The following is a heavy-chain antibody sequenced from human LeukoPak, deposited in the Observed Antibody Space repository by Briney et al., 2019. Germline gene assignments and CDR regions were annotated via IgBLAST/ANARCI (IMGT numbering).Heavy chain of an antibody. CDR3: AKNTNYGSGSYPRGHFDY. CDR1: GFTFSSYA. D-gene: IGHD3-10*01. Sequence: GGSLRLSCAASGFTFSSYAMSWVRQAPGKGLEWVSAISGSGGSTYYADSVKGRFTIPRDNSKNTLYLQMNSLRAEDTAVYYCAKNTNYGSGSYPRGHFDYWGQGTLVTVSS. V-gene: IGHV3-23*01. CDR2: ISGSGGST. J-gene: IGHJ4*02.